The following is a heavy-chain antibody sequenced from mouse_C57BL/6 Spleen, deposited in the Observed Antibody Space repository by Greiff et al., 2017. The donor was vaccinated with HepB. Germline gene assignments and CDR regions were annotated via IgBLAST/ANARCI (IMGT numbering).Heavy chain of an antibody. V-gene: IGHV1-80*01. CDR2: IYPGDGDT. CDR3: ARLGSSGSLDY. Sequence: QVQLQQSGAELVKPGASVKISCKASGYAFSSYWMNWVKQRPGKGLEWIGQIYPGDGDTNYNGKFKGKATLTAAKSSSTAYMQLSSLTSEDSAVYFCARLGSSGSLDYWGQGTSVTVSS. J-gene: IGHJ4*01. CDR1: GYAFSSYW. D-gene: IGHD3-2*02.